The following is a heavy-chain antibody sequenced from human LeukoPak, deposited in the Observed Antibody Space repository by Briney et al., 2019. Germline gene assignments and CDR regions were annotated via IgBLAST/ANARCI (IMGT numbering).Heavy chain of an antibody. V-gene: IGHV4-4*02. J-gene: IGHJ3*02. Sequence: SETLSLTCAVSGGSISSSNWWSWVRQPPGKGLEWIGEIYHSGSTNYNPSLKSRVTISVDKSKNQFSLKLNSVTAADTAVYYCARDLRGKISGTRDAFDIWGRGTMVTVSS. CDR3: ARDLRGKISGTRDAFDI. CDR2: IYHSGST. CDR1: GGSISSSNW.